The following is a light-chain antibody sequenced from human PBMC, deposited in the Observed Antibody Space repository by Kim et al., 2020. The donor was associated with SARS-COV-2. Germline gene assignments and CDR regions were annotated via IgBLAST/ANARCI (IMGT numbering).Light chain of an antibody. V-gene: IGLV2-18*02. Sequence: GQSVTNSCTGTRSDVGRYDRVSGYQLAPGTAPKLLIYEVRKRPSGVPDRFSGSKSGNTASLTISGLQAEDEAEYYCNSHTSSTAFVFGPGTKVTVL. CDR3: NSHTSSTAFV. J-gene: IGLJ1*01. CDR2: EVR. CDR1: RSDVGRYDR.